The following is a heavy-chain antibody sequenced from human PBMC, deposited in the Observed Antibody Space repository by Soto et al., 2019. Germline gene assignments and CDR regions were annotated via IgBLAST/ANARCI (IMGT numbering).Heavy chain of an antibody. V-gene: IGHV2-5*02. CDR2: IYWDDSK. CDR3: AHAYGGRSLY. D-gene: IGHD1-26*01. Sequence: QITLKESGPTLVKPTQPLTLTCTFSGFSLTTDRVGVGWIRQPPGEALEWLAVIYWDDSKTYRPSLESRLTSTKDTSKNQVALTMTNMDSVDTATYYCAHAYGGRSLYWGQGTLVTVSS. J-gene: IGHJ4*02. CDR1: GFSLTTDRVG.